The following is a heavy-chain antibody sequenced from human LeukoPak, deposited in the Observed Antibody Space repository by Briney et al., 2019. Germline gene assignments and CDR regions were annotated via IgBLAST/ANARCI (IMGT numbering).Heavy chain of an antibody. Sequence: GGSLRLSCAASGFTFSNYAVSWVRQAPGKGLEWVSVFSADGRTMLYADSVRGRFTISRDNSKNTLFLQMNSLRAEDTAVYYCAKSRFQATNYDYWGQGTLVTVSS. CDR3: AKSRFQATNYDY. V-gene: IGHV3-23*01. CDR1: GFTFSNYA. J-gene: IGHJ4*02. CDR2: FSADGRTM. D-gene: IGHD4/OR15-4a*01.